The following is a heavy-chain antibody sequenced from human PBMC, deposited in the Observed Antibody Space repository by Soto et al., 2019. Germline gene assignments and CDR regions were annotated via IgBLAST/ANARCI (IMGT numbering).Heavy chain of an antibody. J-gene: IGHJ5*02. D-gene: IGHD5-18*01. CDR2: IDGDDDR. CDR1: GFSLSTTSGMS. CDR3: VRARGYSSGLRGDWFDP. V-gene: IGHV2-70*01. Sequence: SGPTLVNPTQTLTLTCTFSGFSLSTTSGMSVSWIRQPPGKALEWLALIDGDDDRYYSTSLRTRLTISKDTSKKQVVLTMTNMDPVDTATYYWVRARGYSSGLRGDWFDPWGQGTLVTVSS.